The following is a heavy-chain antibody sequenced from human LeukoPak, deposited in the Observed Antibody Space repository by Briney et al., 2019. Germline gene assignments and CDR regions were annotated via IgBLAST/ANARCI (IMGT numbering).Heavy chain of an antibody. V-gene: IGHV3-7*01. J-gene: IGHJ4*02. CDR2: IKQDGSEK. CDR3: ARDYTATTWLDY. D-gene: IGHD3-16*01. Sequence: GGSLRLSCAASGLTFSSYVMIWVRQAPGKGLEWVANIKQDGSEKYYVDSVKGRFTISRDNAKNSLYLQMNSLRAEDTAVYYCARDYTATTWLDYWGQGTLVTVSS. CDR1: GLTFSSYV.